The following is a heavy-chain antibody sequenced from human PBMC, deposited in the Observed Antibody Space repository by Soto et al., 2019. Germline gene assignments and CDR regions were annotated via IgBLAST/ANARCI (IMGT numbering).Heavy chain of an antibody. J-gene: IGHJ6*02. CDR3: ARVLSSLLLEWEYYGMAV. V-gene: IGHV1-3*01. CDR1: GYTFTSYA. Sequence: ASVKVSCKASGYTFTSYAMHWVRQAPGQRLEWMGWINAGNGNTRYSQKFQGRVTITRDTSASTAYMELSSLRSEDTALYYCARVLSSLLLEWEYYGMAVGGQGSTVTVSS. CDR2: INAGNGNT. D-gene: IGHD3-3*01.